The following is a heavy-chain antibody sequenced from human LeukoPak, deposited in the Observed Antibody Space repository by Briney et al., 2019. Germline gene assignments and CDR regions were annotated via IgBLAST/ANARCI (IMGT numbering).Heavy chain of an antibody. D-gene: IGHD3-10*01. CDR3: AGSDYYGSGSHWDDGFDI. CDR1: GYTFTGYY. Sequence: ASVKVSCKASGYTFTGYYMHWVRQAPGQGLEWMGWINPNSGGTNYAQKFQGRVTMTRDTSISTAYMELSRLRSDDTAVYYCAGSDYYGSGSHWDDGFDIWGQGTMVTVSS. V-gene: IGHV1-2*02. CDR2: INPNSGGT. J-gene: IGHJ3*02.